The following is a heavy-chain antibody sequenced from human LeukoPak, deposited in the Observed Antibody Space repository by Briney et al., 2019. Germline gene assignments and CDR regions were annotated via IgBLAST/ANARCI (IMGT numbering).Heavy chain of an antibody. D-gene: IGHD3-22*01. J-gene: IGHJ4*02. V-gene: IGHV4-59*08. CDR3: ARHYYDRSDSYSFDY. CDR2: IFSSGST. Sequence: SETLSFTCTVSGGSISGYYWSWIRQPPGKGLEWIGYIFSSGSTNYNPSLKGRVTISEDTSVNQFSLKLSSVTAADTAVYYCARHYYDRSDSYSFDYWGQGTLVTVSS. CDR1: GGSISGYY.